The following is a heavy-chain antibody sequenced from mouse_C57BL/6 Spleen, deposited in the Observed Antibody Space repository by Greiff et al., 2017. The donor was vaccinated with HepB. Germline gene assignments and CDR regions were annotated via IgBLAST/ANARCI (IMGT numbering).Heavy chain of an antibody. D-gene: IGHD1-1*02. V-gene: IGHV5-17*01. CDR2: ISSGSSTI. Sequence: EVKLVESGGGLVKPGGSLKLSCAASGFTFSDYGMHWVRQAPEKGLEWVAYISSGSSTIYYADTVKGRFTISRDIAKNTLFLQMTSLRSEDTAMYYCARGYYGYFDVWGTGTTVTVSS. CDR3: ARGYYGYFDV. J-gene: IGHJ1*03. CDR1: GFTFSDYG.